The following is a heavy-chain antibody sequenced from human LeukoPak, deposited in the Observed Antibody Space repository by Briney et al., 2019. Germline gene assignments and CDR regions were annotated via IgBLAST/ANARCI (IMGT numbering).Heavy chain of an antibody. CDR3: KQKTAYEILTGYYPSPYYYYYYMDV. V-gene: IGHV3-30*03. CDR1: GFTFSSYG. J-gene: IGHJ6*03. CDR2: IPSDGGNK. Sequence: PGGSLRLSCAAPGFTFSSYGMHWVRQAPGKGLDSPSVIPSDGGNKYYADSVKGRFTISRDNSKNTLYLQMNSLRAVDMAVFFFKQKTAYEILTGYYPSPYYYYYYMDVWGKGTTVTVSS. D-gene: IGHD3-9*01.